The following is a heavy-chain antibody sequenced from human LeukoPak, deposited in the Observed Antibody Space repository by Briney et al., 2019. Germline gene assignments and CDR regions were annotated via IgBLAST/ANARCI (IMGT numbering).Heavy chain of an antibody. D-gene: IGHD3-10*01. V-gene: IGHV3-7*01. CDR2: IKQDGSEK. J-gene: IGHJ5*02. CDR1: GFTFSTYW. Sequence: PGRSLRLSCAASGFTFSTYWMSWVRQAPGKGLEWVANIKQDGSEKYYVDSVKGRFTISRDNAKNSLYLQMNSLRAEDTAVYYCARDLSVIRGVKRANWFDPWGQGTLVTVSS. CDR3: ARDLSVIRGVKRANWFDP.